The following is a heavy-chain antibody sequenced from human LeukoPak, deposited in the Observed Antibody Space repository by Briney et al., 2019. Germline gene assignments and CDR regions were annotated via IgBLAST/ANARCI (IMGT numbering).Heavy chain of an antibody. D-gene: IGHD1-26*01. CDR3: ARERGRGRDSPWFDY. CDR2: IYSDGST. CDR1: GFIVSGDF. V-gene: IGHV3-53*01. J-gene: IGHJ4*02. Sequence: GGSLRLSGAASGFIVSGDFMSWVRQAPGKGLEWVSVIYSDGSTYYADSVKGRFTISRDNSKNTLDLQMTGLRAEDTAVYYCARERGRGRDSPWFDYWGQGTLVNVSS.